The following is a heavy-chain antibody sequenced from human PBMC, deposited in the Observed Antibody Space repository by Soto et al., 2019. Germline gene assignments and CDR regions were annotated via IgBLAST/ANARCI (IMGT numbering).Heavy chain of an antibody. J-gene: IGHJ4*02. CDR2: ISSSGTTI. D-gene: IGHD5-18*01. V-gene: IGHV3-48*03. CDR3: ARTAGGGYTYGYDY. CDR1: GFTFSTYE. Sequence: PGGSLRLSCAASGFTFSTYETNWVRQAPGKGLECLSYISSSGTTIYYADSVKGRFTISRDNAKNSLYLQMNNLRAEDTAVYFCARTAGGGYTYGYDYWGQGTLVTVSS.